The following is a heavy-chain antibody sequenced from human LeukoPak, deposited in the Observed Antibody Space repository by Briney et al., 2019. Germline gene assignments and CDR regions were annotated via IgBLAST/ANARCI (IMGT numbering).Heavy chain of an antibody. CDR3: ARDYVRGQQLTHY. CDR1: GGTFSSYA. Sequence: GASVKVSCKASGGTFSSYAISWVRQAPGQGLEWMGRIIPILGIANYAQKFQGRVTITADKSTSTAYMELSSLRSEDTAVYYCARDYVRGQQLTHYWGQGTLVTVSS. J-gene: IGHJ4*02. V-gene: IGHV1-69*04. CDR2: IIPILGIA. D-gene: IGHD6-13*01.